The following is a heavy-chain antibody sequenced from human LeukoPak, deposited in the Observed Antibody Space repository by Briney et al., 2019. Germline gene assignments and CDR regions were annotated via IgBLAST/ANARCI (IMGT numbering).Heavy chain of an antibody. J-gene: IGHJ6*03. D-gene: IGHD3-10*01. CDR3: ARARGYYYYMDV. CDR1: GFTFGDYA. Sequence: GGSLRLSCTASGFTFGDYAMSWVRQAPGKGLEWVSYISSSGSTIYYADSVKGRFTISRDNAKNSLYLQMNSLRAEDTAVYYCARARGYYYYMDVWGKGTTVTISS. V-gene: IGHV3-11*01. CDR2: ISSSGSTI.